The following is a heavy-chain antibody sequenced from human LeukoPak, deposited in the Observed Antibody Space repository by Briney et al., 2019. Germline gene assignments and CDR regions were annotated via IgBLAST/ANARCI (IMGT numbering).Heavy chain of an antibody. D-gene: IGHD2-2*01. CDR2: INHSGST. CDR3: ARERHCSSTSCYSGYFDY. J-gene: IGHJ4*02. V-gene: IGHV4-34*01. CDR1: GGSFSGYY. Sequence: KPSETLSLTCAVYGGSFSGYYWSWIRQPPGKGLEWIGEINHSGSTNYNPSLKSRVTISVDTSKNQFSLKLSSVTAADTAVYYCARERHCSSTSCYSGYFDYWGQGTLVTVSS.